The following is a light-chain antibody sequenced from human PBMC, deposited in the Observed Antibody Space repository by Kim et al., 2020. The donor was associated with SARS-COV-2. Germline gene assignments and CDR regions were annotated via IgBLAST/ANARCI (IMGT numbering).Light chain of an antibody. CDR2: SSN. Sequence: QSVLTQPPSASGTPGQRVTISCSGSSSNIGSNSVSWYQQLPGTAPKLLIYSSNQRPSGVPDRFSGSKSGTSASLAISGLQSEDEADFYCATWDDSLTGEVFGGGTKLTVL. J-gene: IGLJ2*01. V-gene: IGLV1-44*01. CDR3: ATWDDSLTGEV. CDR1: SSNIGSNS.